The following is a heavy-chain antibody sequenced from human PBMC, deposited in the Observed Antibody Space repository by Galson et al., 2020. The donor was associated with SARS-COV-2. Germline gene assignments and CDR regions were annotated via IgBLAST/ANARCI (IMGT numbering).Heavy chain of an antibody. CDR3: ARGDMRNDYFDY. Sequence: ALHGESLKISCAASGFTFSSYWMRWVRQAPGKGLVWVSRIYSEGSSTSYADSVKGRFTISGDDAKNTLYLHMSSLRAEDTAVYYCARGDMRNDYFDYWGQGTLVTVSS. CDR1: GFTFSSYW. V-gene: IGHV3-74*01. CDR2: IYSEGSST. J-gene: IGHJ4*02. D-gene: IGHD3-16*01.